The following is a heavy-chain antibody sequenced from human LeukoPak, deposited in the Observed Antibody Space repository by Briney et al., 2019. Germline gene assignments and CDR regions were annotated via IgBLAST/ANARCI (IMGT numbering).Heavy chain of an antibody. D-gene: IGHD5-18*01. CDR2: IWYDGSNK. V-gene: IGHV3-33*08. CDR1: GFTFSSYA. Sequence: GGSLRLSCAASGFTFSSYAMHWVRQAPGKGLEWVAVIWYDGSNKYYADSVKGRFTISRDNSKNTLYLQMNSLRAEDTAVYYCARGWIQLWQAFDIWGQGTMVTVSS. J-gene: IGHJ3*02. CDR3: ARGWIQLWQAFDI.